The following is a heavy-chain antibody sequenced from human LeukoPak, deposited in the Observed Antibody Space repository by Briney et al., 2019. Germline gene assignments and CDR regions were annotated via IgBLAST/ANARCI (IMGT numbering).Heavy chain of an antibody. V-gene: IGHV1-18*01. Sequence: ASVKVSCKASGYTFTSYGISWVRQAPGQGLEWMGWISAYNGNTNYAQKLQGRVTMTTDTSTSTAYMELRSLRSEDTAVYYCARTDQDYYDSSGYYYFFPIDYWGQGTLVAVSS. CDR2: ISAYNGNT. J-gene: IGHJ4*02. CDR1: GYTFTSYG. D-gene: IGHD3-22*01. CDR3: ARTDQDYYDSSGYYYFFPIDY.